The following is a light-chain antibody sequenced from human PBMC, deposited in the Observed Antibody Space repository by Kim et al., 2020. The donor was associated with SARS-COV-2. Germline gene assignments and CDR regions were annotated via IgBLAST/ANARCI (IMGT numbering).Light chain of an antibody. J-gene: IGLJ3*02. CDR3: AAWDVSLNAVV. CDR2: ANN. Sequence: RVTISSSGTISNVGSGTLNWYHQPPGKAPKRLIYANNRRPSGLPDRFSASKSDTSASLAISGLQSEDEANYFCAAWDVSLNAVVFGGGTQLTVL. CDR1: ISNVGSGT. V-gene: IGLV1-44*01.